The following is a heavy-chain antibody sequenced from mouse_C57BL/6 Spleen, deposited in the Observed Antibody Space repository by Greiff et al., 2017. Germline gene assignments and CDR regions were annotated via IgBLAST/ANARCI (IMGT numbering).Heavy chain of an antibody. CDR2: IDPSDSYT. CDR1: GYTFTSYW. Sequence: VQLQQPGAELVMPGASVKLSCKASGYTFTSYWMHWVKQRPGQGLAWIGEIDPSDSYTNYNQKFKGKSTLTVDKSSSTAYMQLSSLTSEDSAVYYCARLRIPYYAMDYWGQGTSVTVSS. D-gene: IGHD3-2*02. V-gene: IGHV1-69*01. CDR3: ARLRIPYYAMDY. J-gene: IGHJ4*01.